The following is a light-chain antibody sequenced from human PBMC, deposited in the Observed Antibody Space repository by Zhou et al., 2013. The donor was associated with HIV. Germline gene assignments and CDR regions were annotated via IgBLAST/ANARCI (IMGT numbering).Light chain of an antibody. Sequence: EIVLTQSPATLSLSPGERATLSCRASQSIGSYLAWYQQKPGQAPRLLIYGASSRATGIPDRFSGSGSGTDFTLTISRLEPEDFAVYYCQQYGSSPLTFGGGTKVEIK. CDR1: QSIGSY. CDR3: QQYGSSPLT. J-gene: IGKJ4*01. CDR2: GAS. V-gene: IGKV3-20*01.